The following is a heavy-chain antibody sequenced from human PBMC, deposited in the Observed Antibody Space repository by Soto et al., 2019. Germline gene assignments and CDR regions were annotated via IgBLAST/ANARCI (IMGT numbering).Heavy chain of an antibody. J-gene: IGHJ3*02. V-gene: IGHV4-39*01. CDR2: IYYSGST. CDR1: GGSISSSSYY. Sequence: SETLSLTCTVSGGSISSSSYYWGWIRQPPGKGLEWIGSIYYSGSTYYNPSLKSRVTISVDTSKNQFSLKLSSVTAAATAVYYCARLLPAPVTTSPLAAFDIWGQGTMVTVSS. D-gene: IGHD4-17*01. CDR3: ARLLPAPVTTSPLAAFDI.